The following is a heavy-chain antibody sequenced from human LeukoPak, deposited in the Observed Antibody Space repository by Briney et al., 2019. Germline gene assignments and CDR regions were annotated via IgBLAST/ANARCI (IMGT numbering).Heavy chain of an antibody. D-gene: IGHD3-10*01. J-gene: IGHJ2*01. Sequence: ASVKVSCKASGYGFTGYYMHWVRQSPGQGLEWMGWINPNSGGTNYAQKYQGRVTMTRDTSISTAYMDLSRLRSDDTAVYYCAREGRGWYFDLWGRGTLVTVSS. CDR3: AREGRGWYFDL. CDR2: INPNSGGT. CDR1: GYGFTGYY. V-gene: IGHV1-2*02.